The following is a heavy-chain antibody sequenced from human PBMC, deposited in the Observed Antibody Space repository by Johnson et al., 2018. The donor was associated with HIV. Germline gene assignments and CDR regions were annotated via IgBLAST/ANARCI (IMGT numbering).Heavy chain of an antibody. V-gene: IGHV3-30*18. J-gene: IGHJ3*02. Sequence: QVQLVESGGGVVQPGRSLRLSCVASGFTFSSYGMHWVRQAPGKGLEWVAVISYDGNNKYYADSVKGRFTIFRDSAKNSLYLQMNSLRTEDTALYYCAKDQGRFLEWLSAFDIWGQGTMVTVSS. CDR3: AKDQGRFLEWLSAFDI. D-gene: IGHD3-3*01. CDR1: GFTFSSYG. CDR2: ISYDGNNK.